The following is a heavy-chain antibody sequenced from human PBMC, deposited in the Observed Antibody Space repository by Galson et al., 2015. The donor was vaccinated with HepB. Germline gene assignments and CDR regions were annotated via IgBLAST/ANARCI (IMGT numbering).Heavy chain of an antibody. CDR3: ARAPLESSSWYAIYYYYGMDV. CDR1: GDSVSSNSAA. CDR2: TYYRSKWYN. D-gene: IGHD6-13*01. Sequence: CAISGDSVSSNSAAWNWIRQSPSRGLEWLGRTYYRSKWYNDYAVSVKSRITINPDTSKNQFSLQLNSVTPEDTAVYYCARAPLESSSWYAIYYYYGMDVWGQGTTVTVSS. J-gene: IGHJ6*02. V-gene: IGHV6-1*01.